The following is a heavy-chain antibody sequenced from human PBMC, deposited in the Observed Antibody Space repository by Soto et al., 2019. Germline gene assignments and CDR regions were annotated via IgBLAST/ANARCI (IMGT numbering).Heavy chain of an antibody. CDR1: GFTFSSYA. Sequence: GGSLRLSCAASGFTFSSYAMSWVRQAPGKGLEWVSAISGSGGSTYYADSVKGRFTISRDNSKNTLYLQMNSLRAEDTAVYYCAKGAREMAAAGSYYYYYGMDGWGQGTTVTVSS. CDR2: ISGSGGST. D-gene: IGHD6-13*01. J-gene: IGHJ6*02. CDR3: AKGAREMAAAGSYYYYYGMDG. V-gene: IGHV3-23*01.